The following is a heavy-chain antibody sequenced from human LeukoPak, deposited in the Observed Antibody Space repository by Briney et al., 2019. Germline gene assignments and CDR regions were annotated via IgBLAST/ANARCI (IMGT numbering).Heavy chain of an antibody. V-gene: IGHV1-2*02. Sequence: ASVRVSCKASGFTFTDYYIHWVRQAPGQGLEWMGWINPDSGDTNYAQKFQGRVTMTRDTSISTAYMELSRLRSDDTAVYYCARDSHNWNYSGFDPWGQGTLVTVSS. D-gene: IGHD1-7*01. CDR1: GFTFTDYY. CDR3: ARDSHNWNYSGFDP. J-gene: IGHJ5*02. CDR2: INPDSGDT.